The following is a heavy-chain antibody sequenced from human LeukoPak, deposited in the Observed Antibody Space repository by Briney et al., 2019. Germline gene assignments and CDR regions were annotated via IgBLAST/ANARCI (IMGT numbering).Heavy chain of an antibody. V-gene: IGHV3-53*01. CDR1: GFTFSSNY. J-gene: IGHJ4*02. CDR2: IYSGGST. Sequence: GGSLRLSCAASGFTFSSNYMSWVRQAPGKGLEWVSVIYSGGSTYYSDSVKGRFTISRDNSKNTLYHQKNSLRADDTAAYYCAINDYYESSGYLRHWGQGTLVTVSS. D-gene: IGHD3-22*01. CDR3: AINDYYESSGYLRH.